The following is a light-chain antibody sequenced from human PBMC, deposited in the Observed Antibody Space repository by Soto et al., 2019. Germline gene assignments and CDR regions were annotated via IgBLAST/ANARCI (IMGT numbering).Light chain of an antibody. CDR3: SSYAGPITFYV. J-gene: IGLJ1*01. CDR2: EVS. Sequence: QSVLTQPASVSGSPGQSITISCTGTSSDVGGYNYVSWYQQHPGKAPKLMIYEVSNRPSGVSNRFSGSRSGDTASLTISGLQAEDEADYYCSSYAGPITFYVFGTGTKVTVL. V-gene: IGLV2-14*01. CDR1: SSDVGGYNY.